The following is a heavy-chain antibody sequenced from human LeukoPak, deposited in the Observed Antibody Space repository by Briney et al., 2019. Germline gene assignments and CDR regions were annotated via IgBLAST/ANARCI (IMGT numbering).Heavy chain of an antibody. V-gene: IGHV3-64*01. J-gene: IGHJ4*02. CDR1: GFTFSSYA. CDR3: ARYGSYSRIFDY. Sequence: PGGSLRLSCAASGFTFSSYAMHWVRQAPGKGLEYVSAISSNGGSTYYANSVKGRFTISRDKSKNTLYLQMGSPRAEDMAVYYCARYGSYSRIFDYWGQGTLVTVSS. CDR2: ISSNGGST. D-gene: IGHD1-26*01.